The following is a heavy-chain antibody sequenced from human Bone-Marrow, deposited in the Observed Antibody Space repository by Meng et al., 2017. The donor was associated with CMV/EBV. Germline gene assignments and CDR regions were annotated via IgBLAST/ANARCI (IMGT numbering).Heavy chain of an antibody. CDR1: GGSISSSSYY. D-gene: IGHD1-26*01. CDR3: AMMGGHAFDI. V-gene: IGHV4-39*01. Sequence: SGTLSLTCTVSGGSISSSSYYWGWIRQPPGKGLEWIGSIYYSGSTYYNPSLKSRVTISVDTSKNQFSLKLSSVTAADTAVYYCAMMGGHAFDIWGQGTMVTVSS. J-gene: IGHJ3*02. CDR2: IYYSGST.